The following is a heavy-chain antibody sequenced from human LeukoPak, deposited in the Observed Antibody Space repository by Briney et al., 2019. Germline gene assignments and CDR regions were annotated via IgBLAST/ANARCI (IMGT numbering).Heavy chain of an antibody. D-gene: IGHD5-24*01. CDR3: ARYGADNSPCDY. CDR2: IKQDGSDK. V-gene: IGHV3-7*01. Sequence: PGGSLRLSCATSGFTFSSYWMSWVRQAPGRGLEWVANIKQDGSDKYYVDSVKGRFTISRDNAKNSLYLQMNSLRAEDTAVYYCARYGADNSPCDYWGQGALVTVSS. CDR1: GFTFSSYW. J-gene: IGHJ4*02.